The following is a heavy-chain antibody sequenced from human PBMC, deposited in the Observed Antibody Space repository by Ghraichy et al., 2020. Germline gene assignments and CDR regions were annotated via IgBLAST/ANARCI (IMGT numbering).Heavy chain of an antibody. CDR2: MNPNSGNT. CDR1: GYTFTSYD. D-gene: IGHD2-2*01. CDR3: ARMYCSSTSCYENWFDP. Sequence: ASLKVSCKASGYTFTSYDINWVRQATGQGLEWMGWMNPNSGNTGYAQKFQGRVTMTRNTSISTAYMELSSLRSEDTAVYYCARMYCSSTSCYENWFDPWGQGTLVTVSS. J-gene: IGHJ5*02. V-gene: IGHV1-8*01.